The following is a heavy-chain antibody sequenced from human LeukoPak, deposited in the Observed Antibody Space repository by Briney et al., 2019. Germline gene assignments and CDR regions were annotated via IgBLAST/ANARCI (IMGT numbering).Heavy chain of an antibody. Sequence: KPSETLSLTCTVSGGSISSYYWSWIRQPPGKGLEWIGYIYYSGSTNYNPSLKSRVTISVDTSKNQFSLKLSSVTAADTAVYYCAREVGASSHWGQGTLVTVSS. V-gene: IGHV4-59*01. D-gene: IGHD1-26*01. CDR3: AREVGASSH. CDR1: GGSISSYY. J-gene: IGHJ4*02. CDR2: IYYSGST.